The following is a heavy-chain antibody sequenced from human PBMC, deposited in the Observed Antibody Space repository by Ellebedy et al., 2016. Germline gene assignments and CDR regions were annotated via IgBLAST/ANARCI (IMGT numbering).Heavy chain of an antibody. J-gene: IGHJ4*02. D-gene: IGHD1-26*01. Sequence: SETLSLTCSVSGGSVSSGSYFWNWIRQPPGTGLEWTGDVSHTGNTNYIPSLKSRLTISLGTSKNQFSLNLTSVTAADTAVYYCAARTGSYWLWGQGALVIVAS. CDR2: VSHTGNT. CDR1: GGSVSSGSYF. V-gene: IGHV4-61*01. CDR3: AARTGSYWL.